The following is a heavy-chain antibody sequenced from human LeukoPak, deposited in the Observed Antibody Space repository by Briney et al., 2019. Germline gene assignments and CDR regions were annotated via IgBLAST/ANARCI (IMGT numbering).Heavy chain of an antibody. Sequence: PGGSLRLSCAASGFTFSNYAMSWVRQAPGKGLEWVSAISGSGGSTYYADSVKGRFTISRDNSKNTLYLQMNSLRAEDTAVYYCAKALLIWFGELFFPDYWGQGTLVTVSS. CDR1: GFTFSNYA. V-gene: IGHV3-23*01. CDR3: AKALLIWFGELFFPDY. CDR2: ISGSGGST. D-gene: IGHD3-10*01. J-gene: IGHJ4*02.